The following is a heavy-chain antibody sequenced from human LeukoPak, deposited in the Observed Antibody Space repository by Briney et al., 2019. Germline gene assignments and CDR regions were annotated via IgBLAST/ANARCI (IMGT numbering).Heavy chain of an antibody. D-gene: IGHD1-26*01. V-gene: IGHV1-2*02. J-gene: IGHJ3*02. CDR3: ARDGNSGSYQAAFDI. CDR2: INPNSGGT. CDR1: GYTFTGYY. Sequence: ASVKVSCEASGYTFTGYYMHWVRQAPGRGLEWMGWINPNSGGTNYAQKFQGRVTMTRDTSISTAYMELSRLRSDDTAVYYCARDGNSGSYQAAFDIWGQGTMVTVSS.